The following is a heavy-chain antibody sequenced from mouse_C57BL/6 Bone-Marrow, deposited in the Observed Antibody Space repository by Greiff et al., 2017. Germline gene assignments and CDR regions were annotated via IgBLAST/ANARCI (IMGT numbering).Heavy chain of an antibody. J-gene: IGHJ2*01. CDR2: IYPTSGRS. Sequence: VQLQQPGAELVKPGASVKMSCKASGYTFTSYWITWVKQRPGQGLEWIGDIYPTSGRSKYNEKFKSKAILTVDTSSDTAYMQLSSLTAEVAAVFSGARSGPLGRGFDYWGQGTTLPVAS. CDR3: ARSGPLGRGFDY. V-gene: IGHV1-55*01. CDR1: GYTFTSYW. D-gene: IGHD4-1*01.